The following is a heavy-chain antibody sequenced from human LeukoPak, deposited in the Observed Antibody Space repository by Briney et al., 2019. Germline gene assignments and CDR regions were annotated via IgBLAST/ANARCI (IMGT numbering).Heavy chain of an antibody. V-gene: IGHV3-21*01. CDR1: GFTFSSYS. CDR3: AKIQKTPGYSSSWYCDY. CDR2: ISSSSSYI. Sequence: GGSLRLSCAASGFTFSSYSMNWVRQAPGKGLEWVSSISSSSSYIYYADSVKGQFTISRDNAKNSLYLQMNSLRAEDTAVYYCAKIQKTPGYSSSWYCDYWGQGTLVTVSS. D-gene: IGHD6-13*01. J-gene: IGHJ4*02.